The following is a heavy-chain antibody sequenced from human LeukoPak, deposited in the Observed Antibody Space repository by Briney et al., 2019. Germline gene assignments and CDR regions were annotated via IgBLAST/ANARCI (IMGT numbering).Heavy chain of an antibody. CDR1: GGSISSGGYY. CDR2: VYHSGST. Sequence: SQTLSLTSTVSGGSISSGGYYWSWIRLPPGKGLEWIGSVYHSGSTYYNPSLKSRVTMSVDTSKNQFSLKLSSVTAADTAMYYCARVQSFCGGDCYGAFDIWGQGTMVTVSS. D-gene: IGHD2-21*01. J-gene: IGHJ3*02. CDR3: ARVQSFCGGDCYGAFDI. V-gene: IGHV4-39*07.